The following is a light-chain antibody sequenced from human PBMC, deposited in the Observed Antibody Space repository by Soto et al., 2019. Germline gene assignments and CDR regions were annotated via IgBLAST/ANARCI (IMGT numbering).Light chain of an antibody. Sequence: EIGVTQSPATVSVTPGEGATLSCRASQSVYSNLACHQQKPCQAPRLLIYGASTRATGVPARFSGSGSGTEFTLTISSLQSEDFAVYSCQQYKNWPLFGQGTLLEVK. CDR1: QSVYSN. V-gene: IGKV3D-15*01. J-gene: IGKJ5*01. CDR2: GAS. CDR3: QQYKNWPL.